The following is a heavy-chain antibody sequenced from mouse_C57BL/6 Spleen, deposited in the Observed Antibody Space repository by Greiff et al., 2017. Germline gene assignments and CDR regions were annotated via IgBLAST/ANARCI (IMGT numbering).Heavy chain of an antibody. D-gene: IGHD1-1*01. Sequence: QVQLQQSDAELVKPGASVKISCKVSGYTFTDHTIHWMKQRPEQGLEWIGYIYPRDGSTKYNEKFKGKATLTADKSSSTAYMQLNSLTSEDYAVYFGERGGPYYYSNGNDLDYWGQGTTLTVSS. CDR3: ERGGPYYYSNGNDLDY. CDR1: GYTFTDHT. CDR2: IYPRDGST. V-gene: IGHV1-78*01. J-gene: IGHJ2*01.